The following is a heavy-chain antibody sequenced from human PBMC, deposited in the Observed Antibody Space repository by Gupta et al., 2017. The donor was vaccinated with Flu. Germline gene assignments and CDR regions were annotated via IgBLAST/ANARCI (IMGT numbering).Heavy chain of an antibody. CDR2: ISDDGSLK. CDR3: VALRGTYIASSGY. D-gene: IGHD6-19*01. J-gene: IGHJ4*02. Sequence: QVQLVESGGGVVQPGRSLRLSCAASGFTFSTYGMHWVRQAPGKGLEWVAVISDDGSLKYFADSVKGRFTISRDNSKNTLYLQMDSLRAEDTALYYCVALRGTYIASSGYWGQGTLVTVSS. CDR1: GFTFSTYG. V-gene: IGHV3-30*03.